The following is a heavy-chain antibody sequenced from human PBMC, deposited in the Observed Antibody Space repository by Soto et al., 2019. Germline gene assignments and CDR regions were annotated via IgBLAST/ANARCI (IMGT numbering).Heavy chain of an antibody. V-gene: IGHV3-64D*06. D-gene: IGHD2-21*01. CDR3: VCGTPPDPGAFDI. Sequence: PGGSLRLSCSASGFTFSLYAMHWVRQAPGKGLEYVSTLNNNGGSTYYADSVKGRFTISRDNSKNTLYLQMSSLRAEDTAVYYCVCGTPPDPGAFDIWGQGTKVTVSS. J-gene: IGHJ3*02. CDR1: GFTFSLYA. CDR2: LNNNGGST.